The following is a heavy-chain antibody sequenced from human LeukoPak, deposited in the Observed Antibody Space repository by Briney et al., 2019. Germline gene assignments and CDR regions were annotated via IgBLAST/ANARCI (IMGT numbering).Heavy chain of an antibody. CDR2: ISLSGST. CDR1: GGSVTSTNW. J-gene: IGHJ4*02. V-gene: IGHV4-4*02. CDR3: ASRWVLTGEPY. D-gene: IGHD7-27*01. Sequence: SETLSFTCDVSGGSVTSTNWWTWVRQPPGKGLEWIGEISLSGSTNYNPSLKSRVTISLDKSNNQFSLKLSSVTAADTAVYYCASRWVLTGEPYWGQGTLVTVSS.